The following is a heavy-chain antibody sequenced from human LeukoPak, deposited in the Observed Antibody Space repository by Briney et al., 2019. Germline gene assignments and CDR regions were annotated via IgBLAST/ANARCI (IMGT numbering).Heavy chain of an antibody. CDR2: IYHSGSP. J-gene: IGHJ4*02. Sequence: SETLSLTCAVSGYSISSASYWGWIRQPPGKGLEWIGNIYHSGSPYYNPSLKSRVTISVDTSKNQFSLKLSSMTAADTAVYYCARPISSQGYFGVVIDWGQGTLVTVSS. D-gene: IGHD3-3*01. CDR1: GYSISSASY. V-gene: IGHV4-38-2*01. CDR3: ARPISSQGYFGVVID.